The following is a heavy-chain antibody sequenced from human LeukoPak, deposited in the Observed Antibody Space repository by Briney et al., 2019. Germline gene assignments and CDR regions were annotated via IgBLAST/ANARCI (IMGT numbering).Heavy chain of an antibody. J-gene: IGHJ4*02. Sequence: GGSLRLSCAASGFTFSSYAMHWVRQAPGKGLEWVAVISYDGSNKYYADSVKGRFTISRDNSKNTLYLQMNSLRAEDTAVYYCARGWVYYYDSSGTDYWGQGTLVTVSS. CDR2: ISYDGSNK. V-gene: IGHV3-30*01. D-gene: IGHD3-22*01. CDR1: GFTFSSYA. CDR3: ARGWVYYYDSSGTDY.